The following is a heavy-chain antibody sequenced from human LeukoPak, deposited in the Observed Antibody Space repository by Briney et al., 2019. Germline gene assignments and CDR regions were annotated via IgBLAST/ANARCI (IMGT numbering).Heavy chain of an antibody. V-gene: IGHV4-38-2*01. CDR1: GYSISSGYY. J-gene: IGHJ4*02. CDR2: IYHSGST. CDR3: ASRFWSGYYTVGYYFDY. Sequence: PSETQSLTCAVSGYSISSGYYWGWIRQPPGKGLEWIGSIYHSGSTYYNPSLKRRVTISVATSKNQFSLKLSSVTAADTAVYYCASRFWSGYYTVGYYFDYWGQGTLVTVSS. D-gene: IGHD3-3*01.